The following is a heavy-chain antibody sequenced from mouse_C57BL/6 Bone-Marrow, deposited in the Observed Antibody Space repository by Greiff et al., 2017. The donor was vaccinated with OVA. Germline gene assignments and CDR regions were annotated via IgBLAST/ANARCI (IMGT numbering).Heavy chain of an antibody. Sequence: QVQLQQPGAELVKPGASVKLSCKASGYTFTSYWMQWVKQRPGRGLEWIGEIDPSDSYTNYNQKFKGKATLTVDTSSSTAYMQLSSLTSEDSAVYYCARGGGYWGQGTTLTVSS. J-gene: IGHJ2*01. V-gene: IGHV1-50*01. CDR2: IDPSDSYT. CDR3: ARGGGY. CDR1: GYTFTSYW.